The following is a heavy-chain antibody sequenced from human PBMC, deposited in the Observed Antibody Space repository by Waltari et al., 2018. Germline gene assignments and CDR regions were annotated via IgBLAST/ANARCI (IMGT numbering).Heavy chain of an antibody. Sequence: QVQLRESGPGVVKPLETLSLNCAVSGGSINTGYSSPWNWTRQPPGKGLEWIGFFQDRGKPKYNPSLKGRVAISIDTSKNQYSLRLTSVTVADTATYYCARGQWGAAGTQEWYYFDLWGRGTLVTVSS. D-gene: IGHD3-3*01. V-gene: IGHV4-61*01. CDR2: FQDRGKP. CDR3: ARGQWGAAGTQEWYYFDL. CDR1: GGSINTGYSS. J-gene: IGHJ2*01.